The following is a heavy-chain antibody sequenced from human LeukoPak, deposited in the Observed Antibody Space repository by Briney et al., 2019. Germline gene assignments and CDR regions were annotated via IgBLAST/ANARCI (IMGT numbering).Heavy chain of an antibody. CDR2: ISWNSGSI. V-gene: IGHV3-9*03. CDR3: AKGGGYSSSWYNPDYFDY. CDR1: GFTFSNYA. Sequence: PGGSLRLSCAASGFTFSNYAMSWVRQAPGKGLEWVSGISWNSGSIGYADSVKGRFTISRDNAKNSLYLQMNSLRAEDMALYYCAKGGGYSSSWYNPDYFDYWGQGTLVTVSS. J-gene: IGHJ4*02. D-gene: IGHD6-13*01.